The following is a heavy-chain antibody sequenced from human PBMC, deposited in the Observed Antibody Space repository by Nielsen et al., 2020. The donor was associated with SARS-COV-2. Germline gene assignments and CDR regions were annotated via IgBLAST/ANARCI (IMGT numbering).Heavy chain of an antibody. CDR1: GFTFSSYE. CDR2: IKQDGSEK. CDR3: AHGMDV. V-gene: IGHV3-7*03. Sequence: GGSLRLSCAASGFTFSSYEMSWVRQAPGKGLEWVANIKQDGSEKYYVDSVKGQFTISRDNAKNSLYLQMNSLRAEDTAVYYCAHGMDVWGQGTTVTVSS. J-gene: IGHJ6*02.